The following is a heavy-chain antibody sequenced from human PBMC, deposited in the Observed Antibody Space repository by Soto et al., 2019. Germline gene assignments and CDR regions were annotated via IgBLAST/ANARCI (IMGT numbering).Heavy chain of an antibody. CDR1: GYTFTSYD. CDR3: ARGLEWSWSLDP. D-gene: IGHD3-3*01. J-gene: IGHJ5*02. V-gene: IGHV1-8*01. Sequence: QVQLVQSGAEVKKPGASVKVSCKASGYTFTSYDINWVRQATGQGLEWMGWMNPNSGNTGYAQKFQGRVTMTRNTSISNAYTELSSLRSEDTAMYYCARGLEWSWSLDPWGQGTLVTVSS. CDR2: MNPNSGNT.